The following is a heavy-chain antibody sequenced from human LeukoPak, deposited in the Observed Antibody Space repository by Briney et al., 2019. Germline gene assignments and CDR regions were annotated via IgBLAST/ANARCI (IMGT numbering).Heavy chain of an antibody. CDR1: GFTFSDYN. V-gene: IGHV3-11*01. D-gene: IGHD2-15*01. Sequence: GGSLRLSCAASGFTFSDYNMRWIRQAPGKGLEWVSSMSRSGSTKYYADSVKGRFTIFRDNAKNSLFLQMNSLRAEDTAVYYCARVLRYCSGGNCYSGGLGYMDVWGKGTTVTISS. CDR2: MSRSGSTK. J-gene: IGHJ6*03. CDR3: ARVLRYCSGGNCYSGGLGYMDV.